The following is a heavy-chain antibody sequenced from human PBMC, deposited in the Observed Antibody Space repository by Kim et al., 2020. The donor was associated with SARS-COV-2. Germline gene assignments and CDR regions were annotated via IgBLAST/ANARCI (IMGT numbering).Heavy chain of an antibody. D-gene: IGHD6-19*01. CDR1: GFTFSSRA. J-gene: IGHJ4*02. CDR2: VNNGGNA. Sequence: GGSLRLSCVASGFTFSSRAMSWVRQAPGKGPEWVASVNNGGNAYYADSVRVRFTVSRDITKDTLYLQMNSLRAEDSALYYCAKDHPSSGWPTFDSWGQGTLVTVSS. V-gene: IGHV3-23*01. CDR3: AKDHPSSGWPTFDS.